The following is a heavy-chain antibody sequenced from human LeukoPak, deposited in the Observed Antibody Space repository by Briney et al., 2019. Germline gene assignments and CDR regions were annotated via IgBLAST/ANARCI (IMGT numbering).Heavy chain of an antibody. CDR1: GYSFTSYW. V-gene: IGHV5-51*01. CDR2: IYPGDSET. CDR3: ARRGYYYGSGSFDAFDI. D-gene: IGHD3-10*01. J-gene: IGHJ3*02. Sequence: GESLKISCKGSGYSFTSYWIGWVRQMPGKGLEWMGIIYPGDSETRFSPSFQGQVTISADKSISTAYLQWSSLKASDTAIYYCARRGYYYGSGSFDAFDIWGQGTMVTVSS.